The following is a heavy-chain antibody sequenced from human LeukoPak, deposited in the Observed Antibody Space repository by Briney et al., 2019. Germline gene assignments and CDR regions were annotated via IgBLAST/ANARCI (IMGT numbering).Heavy chain of an antibody. CDR1: GYTFTGYY. CDR3: ATSITIFGVVILDY. D-gene: IGHD3-3*01. CDR2: INPNSGGT. J-gene: IGHJ4*02. Sequence: GASVKVSCKASGYTFTGYYMHWVRQAPGQGLEWMGWINPNSGGTNYAQKFQGRVTMTRDTSISTAYMELSRLRSDDTAVYYCATSITIFGVVILDYWGQGTLVTVSS. V-gene: IGHV1-2*02.